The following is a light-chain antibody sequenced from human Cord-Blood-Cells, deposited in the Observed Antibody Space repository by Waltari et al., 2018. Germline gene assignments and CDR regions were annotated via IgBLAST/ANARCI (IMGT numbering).Light chain of an antibody. V-gene: IGLV1-51*01. J-gene: IGLJ3*02. Sequence: QSVLTQPPSVSAAPGQKVTISCSGRSSNIGNNYVSWYQQLPGTAPKLLISDKNKRPSGIPDRFSGSKSGTSATLGIAGLQTGDEADYYCRTWDSSLSAGVFGGGTKLTVL. CDR2: DKN. CDR1: SSNIGNNY. CDR3: RTWDSSLSAGV.